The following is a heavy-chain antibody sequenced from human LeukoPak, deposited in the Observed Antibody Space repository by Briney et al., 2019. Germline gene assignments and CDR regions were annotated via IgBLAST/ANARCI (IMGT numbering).Heavy chain of an antibody. CDR2: IKQDGSEK. V-gene: IGHV3-7*03. J-gene: IGHJ6*02. D-gene: IGHD3-3*01. CDR1: GFTFSSYW. Sequence: PGGSLRLSCAASGFTFSSYWMNWVRQAPGKGLEWVANIKQDGSEKYYVHSVKGRFTASRDNAKNSLYLQMNSLRAEDTAVYYCARDSYYDFWNGYFRTSTEHSGMDVWGQGTTVTVSS. CDR3: ARDSYYDFWNGYFRTSTEHSGMDV.